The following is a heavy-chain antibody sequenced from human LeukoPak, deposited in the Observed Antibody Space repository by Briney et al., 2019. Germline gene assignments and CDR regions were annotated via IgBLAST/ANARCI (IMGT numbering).Heavy chain of an antibody. V-gene: IGHV3-30*18. CDR3: AKEGAPGFDY. CDR1: GFTFSSYG. J-gene: IGHJ4*02. CDR2: ISYDGSNK. D-gene: IGHD4/OR15-4a*01. Sequence: GGSLRLSCAASGFTFSSYGTHWVRQAPGKGLEWVAVISYDGSNKYYADSVKGRFTISRDNSKNTLYLQMNSLRAEDTAVYYCAKEGAPGFDYWGQGTLVTVSS.